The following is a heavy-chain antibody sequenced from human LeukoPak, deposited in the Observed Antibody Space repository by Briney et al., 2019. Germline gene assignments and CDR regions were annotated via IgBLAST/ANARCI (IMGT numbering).Heavy chain of an antibody. V-gene: IGHV3-23*01. D-gene: IGHD6-6*01. Sequence: GGSLRLSCAASGFTFSSYAMSWVRQAPGKGLEWVSGMSGSGGSTNYADSVKGRFTISRDNSKNTLYLQMNSLRAEDTAVYYCAKDVYSSSWYFFDYWGQGTLVTVSS. CDR1: GFTFSSYA. CDR3: AKDVYSSSWYFFDY. J-gene: IGHJ4*02. CDR2: MSGSGGST.